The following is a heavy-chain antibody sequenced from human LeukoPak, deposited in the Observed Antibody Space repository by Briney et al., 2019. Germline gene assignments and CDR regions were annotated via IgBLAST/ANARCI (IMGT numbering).Heavy chain of an antibody. Sequence: PGGSLRLSCAASGFTFSTYSINWVRQAPGKGLEWVSSISSSSSYIYYADSVKGRFTISRDNAKNSLFLQMNSLGAGDTAVYYCARGRGGYYFDYWGQGTLVTVSS. CDR3: ARGRGGYYFDY. J-gene: IGHJ4*02. V-gene: IGHV3-21*01. D-gene: IGHD3-16*01. CDR1: GFTFSTYS. CDR2: ISSSSSYI.